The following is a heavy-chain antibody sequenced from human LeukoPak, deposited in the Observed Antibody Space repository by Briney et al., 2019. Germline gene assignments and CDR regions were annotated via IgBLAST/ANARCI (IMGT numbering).Heavy chain of an antibody. J-gene: IGHJ4*02. Sequence: GGSLRLSCATSGFTFSSYGMHWVRQAPGKGLEWVAVISSDGNNKYYVDSVKGRFTISRDNSKNTLYLQMTSLRADDTAMYFCASISGASWGDFWGQGTQVTVSS. CDR1: GFTFSSYG. CDR2: ISSDGNNK. D-gene: IGHD3-16*01. CDR3: ASISGASWGDF. V-gene: IGHV3-30*19.